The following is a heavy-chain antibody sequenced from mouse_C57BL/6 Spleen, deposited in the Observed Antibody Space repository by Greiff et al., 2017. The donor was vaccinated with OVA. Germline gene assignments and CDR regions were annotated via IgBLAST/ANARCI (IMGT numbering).Heavy chain of an antibody. CDR3: ARTEDGNFPYYFDY. Sequence: VQLQQPGAELVKPGASVKMSCKASGYTFTSYWITWVKQRPGQGLEWIGDIYPGSGSTNYNEKFKSKATLTVDTSSSTAYMQLSSLTSEDSAVYYGARTEDGNFPYYFDYWGQGTTLTVSS. CDR1: GYTFTSYW. D-gene: IGHD2-1*01. V-gene: IGHV1-55*01. CDR2: IYPGSGST. J-gene: IGHJ2*01.